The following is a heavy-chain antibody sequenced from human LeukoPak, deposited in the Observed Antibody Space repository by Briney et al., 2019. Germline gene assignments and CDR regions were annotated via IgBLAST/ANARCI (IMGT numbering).Heavy chain of an antibody. Sequence: GGSLRLSCAASGFTFDDYGMSWVRQAPGKGLEWVSGINWNGGSTGYADSVKGRFTISRDNAKNSLYLQMNSLRAEDTALYYCAREYYDSSGYYYPLDYWGQGTLVTVSS. D-gene: IGHD3-22*01. CDR2: INWNGGST. J-gene: IGHJ4*02. V-gene: IGHV3-20*04. CDR1: GFTFDDYG. CDR3: AREYYDSSGYYYPLDY.